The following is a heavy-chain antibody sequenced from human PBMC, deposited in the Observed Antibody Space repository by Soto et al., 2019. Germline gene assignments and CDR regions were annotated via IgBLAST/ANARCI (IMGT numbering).Heavy chain of an antibody. CDR1: GFSLSTSGVG. J-gene: IGHJ5*02. CDR2: IYWNDDK. D-gene: IGHD2-2*01. CDR3: AHSRCSSTSCPSQAFDP. Sequence: SGPTLVQPTQTLTLTCTFSGFSLSTSGVGVGWIRQPPGKALEWLALIYWNDDKRYSPSLKSRLTITKDTSKNQVVLTMTNMDPVDTATYYCAHSRCSSTSCPSQAFDPWGQGTLVTVSS. V-gene: IGHV2-5*01.